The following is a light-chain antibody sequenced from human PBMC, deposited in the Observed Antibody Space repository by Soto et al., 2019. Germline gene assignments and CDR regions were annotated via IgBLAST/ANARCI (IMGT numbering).Light chain of an antibody. J-gene: IGKJ1*01. V-gene: IGKV1-5*03. Sequence: DIQMTQTHSTLSGSVGDRVTITCRSSQSINTWLAWYEQKSGKAPKLPIYMGSSLESGVRSKFSGSGSGTECTVTPRCLQPDDCATYYCQQYSIYRTLGQGTKVDVK. CDR1: QSINTW. CDR3: QQYSIYRT. CDR2: MGS.